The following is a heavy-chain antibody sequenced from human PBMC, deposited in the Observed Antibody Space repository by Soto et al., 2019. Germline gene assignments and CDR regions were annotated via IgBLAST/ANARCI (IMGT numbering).Heavy chain of an antibody. Sequence: GGSLRLSCAASGFTFSSYAMSWVRQAPGKGLEWVSAISGSGGSTYYADSVKGRFTISRDNSKNTLYLQMNSLRAEDTAVYYCAKDLPYCSGGSCYSQRVFDYWAQGTLVTVSS. CDR2: ISGSGGST. J-gene: IGHJ4*02. CDR3: AKDLPYCSGGSCYSQRVFDY. V-gene: IGHV3-23*01. CDR1: GFTFSSYA. D-gene: IGHD2-15*01.